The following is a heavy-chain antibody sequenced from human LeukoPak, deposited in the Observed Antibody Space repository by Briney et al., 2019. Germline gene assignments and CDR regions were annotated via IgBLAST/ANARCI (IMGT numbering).Heavy chain of an antibody. V-gene: IGHV1-69*05. D-gene: IGHD3-22*01. Sequence: KVSCKASGGTFSSYAISWVRQAPGQGLEWMGGIIPIFGTANYAQKFQGRVTITTDESTSTAYMELSSLRSEDTAVYYCARDSRDYYDSSGYLKYYYYYMDVWGKGTRSPSP. CDR3: ARDSRDYYDSSGYLKYYYYYMDV. CDR2: IIPIFGTA. CDR1: GGTFSSYA. J-gene: IGHJ6*03.